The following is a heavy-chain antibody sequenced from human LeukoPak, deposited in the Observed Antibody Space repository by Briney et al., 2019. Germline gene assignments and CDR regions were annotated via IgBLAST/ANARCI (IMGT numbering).Heavy chain of an antibody. CDR1: GFSLSTSGVG. Sequence: SGPTLLKPTQTLTLTCTFAGFSLSTSGVGVGWCREPPVKALVWLALIYLADDKGYSSSLKRRLTITKDTTKNQVVLTMPNKDPLDTATYYCAHLCYYGSGTNFDYWPQETLDTVPS. D-gene: IGHD3-10*01. V-gene: IGHV2-5*02. J-gene: IGHJ4*02. CDR2: IYLADDK. CDR3: AHLCYYGSGTNFDY.